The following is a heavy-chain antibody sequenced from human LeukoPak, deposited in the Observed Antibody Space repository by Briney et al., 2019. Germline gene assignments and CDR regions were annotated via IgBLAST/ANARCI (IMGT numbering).Heavy chain of an antibody. J-gene: IGHJ4*02. V-gene: IGHV4-31*03. CDR2: IYYSGST. D-gene: IGHD4-17*01. CDR3: ASGDYVYFDY. CDR1: GGSISSGGYY. Sequence: SQTLSLTCTVSGGSISSGGYYWSWIRQHPGKGLEWIGYIYYSGSTYYNPSLKSRVTISVDTPKNQFSLKLSSVTAADTAVYYCASGDYVYFDYWGQGTLVTVSS.